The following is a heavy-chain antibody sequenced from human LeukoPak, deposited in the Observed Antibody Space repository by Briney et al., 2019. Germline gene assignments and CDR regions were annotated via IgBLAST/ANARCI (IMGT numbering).Heavy chain of an antibody. CDR2: ISGSGGST. V-gene: IGHV3-23*01. Sequence: HSGGSLRLSCAASGFTFSSYAMSWVRQAPGKGLEWVSAISGSGGSTYYADSVKGRFTISRDNSKNTLYLQMNSLRAEDTAVYYCAKPRDSGWYPGAFDIWGQGTMVTVSS. CDR3: AKPRDSGWYPGAFDI. D-gene: IGHD6-19*01. CDR1: GFTFSSYA. J-gene: IGHJ3*02.